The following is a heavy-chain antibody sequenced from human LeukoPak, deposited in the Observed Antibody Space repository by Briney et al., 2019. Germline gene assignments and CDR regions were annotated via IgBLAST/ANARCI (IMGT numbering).Heavy chain of an antibody. J-gene: IGHJ6*02. CDR3: ARDGPNYAMDV. CDR2: IYSGGST. Sequence: GGSLRLSCAAPGFTVSTNYMNWVRQAPGKGLEWVSVIYSGGSTYYADSVKGRFTISRDNSKNTLYLQMNSLRAEDTAVYSCARDGPNYAMDVWGQGTTVTVSS. V-gene: IGHV3-53*01. CDR1: GFTVSTNY. D-gene: IGHD2-8*01.